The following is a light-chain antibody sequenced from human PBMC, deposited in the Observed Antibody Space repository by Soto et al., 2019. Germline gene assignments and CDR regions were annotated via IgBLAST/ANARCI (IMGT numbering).Light chain of an antibody. V-gene: IGKV3-20*01. Sequence: EIGLTQSPGTLSLSPGERATLSCRASQSVSSNYLAWYQQKPGQAPRFLIYGASTRANGIPDRLSGSGSGTDFTLTISRLEPEDFAVYYCQQYGSSPSITFGQGTRLEIK. J-gene: IGKJ5*01. CDR1: QSVSSNY. CDR3: QQYGSSPSIT. CDR2: GAS.